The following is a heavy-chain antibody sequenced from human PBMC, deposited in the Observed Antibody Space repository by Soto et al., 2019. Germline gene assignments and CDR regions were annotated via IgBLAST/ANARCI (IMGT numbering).Heavy chain of an antibody. CDR1: GFTVSADG. CDR3: ESWDVMVVPRV. CDR2: INKGGFQT. J-gene: IGHJ4*02. V-gene: IGHV3-7*03. Sequence: GRSLRLSCAASGFTVSADGMSWLRQAPGKGLEWVVHINKGGFQTLYVDAVRGRFTISRDNAQNSVYLQMHSLRAEDTAVYYCESWDVMVVPRVWGQGIQV. D-gene: IGHD2-21*01.